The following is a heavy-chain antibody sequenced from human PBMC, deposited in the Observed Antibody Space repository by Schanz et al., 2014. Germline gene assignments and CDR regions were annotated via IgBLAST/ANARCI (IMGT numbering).Heavy chain of an antibody. D-gene: IGHD3-9*01. CDR2: IIPILDKT. CDR1: GGTFSSST. V-gene: IGHV1-69*08. Sequence: QVQLVQSGAEVKKPGSSVKVSCKASGGTFSSSTLTWVRQAPGQGLEWMGRIIPILDKTNYAQKFQGRVTMTADKSTSTVYMEVSGLRSEDTDVYYCAKVDRTRYYDMDVWGRGTTVTVSS. CDR3: AKVDRTRYYDMDV. J-gene: IGHJ6*02.